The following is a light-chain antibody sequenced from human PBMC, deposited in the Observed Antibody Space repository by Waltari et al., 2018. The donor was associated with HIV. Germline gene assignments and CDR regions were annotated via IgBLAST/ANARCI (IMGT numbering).Light chain of an antibody. CDR2: DVS. CDR3: TSYTSLTTVV. J-gene: IGLJ2*01. Sequence: QSVLTQPASVSGSPGQSITISCTGTNDDIGSYIYVSWYQQHPGKAPKLLMYDVSSRPSGGSDRFSGSKSGHTASLTISGIQTEDEAHYYCTSYTSLTTVVFGGGTKLTVL. V-gene: IGLV2-14*03. CDR1: NDDIGSYIY.